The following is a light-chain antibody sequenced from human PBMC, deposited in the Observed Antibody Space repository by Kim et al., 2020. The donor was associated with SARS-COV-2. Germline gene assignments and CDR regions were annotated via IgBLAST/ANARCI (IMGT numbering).Light chain of an antibody. CDR1: EGISRY. CDR2: AAS. V-gene: IGKV1-39*01. J-gene: IGKJ2*01. Sequence: SASVGDRLTITGRASEGISRYLNWYQQKPGKAPNLLIYAASSLQSGVPSRFSGSGSGTDFALTIGSLQPEDFATYYCQQSYSTPRTFGQGTKLEI. CDR3: QQSYSTPRT.